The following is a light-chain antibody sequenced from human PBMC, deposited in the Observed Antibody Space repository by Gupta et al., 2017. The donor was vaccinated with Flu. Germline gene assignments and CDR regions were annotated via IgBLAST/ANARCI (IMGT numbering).Light chain of an antibody. V-gene: IGKV3-20*01. J-gene: IGKJ1*01. CDR2: SAS. CDR1: QSVSSTY. Sequence: EVVLTQSPGTLSLSPGQRATLSCRASQSVSSTYLAWYQQKPGQAPRLLIYSASSRATGVPDRFSGSGSGTDFTLTISRLEPEDFAVYYCQHYGSSERTFGQGTKVEIK. CDR3: QHYGSSERT.